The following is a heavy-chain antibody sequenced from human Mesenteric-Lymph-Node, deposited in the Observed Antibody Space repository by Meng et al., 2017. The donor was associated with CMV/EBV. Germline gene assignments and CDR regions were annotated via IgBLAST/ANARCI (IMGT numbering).Heavy chain of an antibody. J-gene: IGHJ4*02. CDR2: IYPGDSDA. CDR1: GYSLTSKW. CDR3: ASPFGN. Sequence: KSSCKDTGYSLTSKWIGWVRQMPGKGREWRGIIYPGDSDARYSPSFQGQVTMSADKSINTAYRQWSSLRASDTATYYCASPFGNWGQGTLVTVSS. V-gene: IGHV5-51*01.